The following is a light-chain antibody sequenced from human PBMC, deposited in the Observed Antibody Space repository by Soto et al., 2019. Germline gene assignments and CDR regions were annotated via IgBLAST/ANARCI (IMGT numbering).Light chain of an antibody. CDR3: MQALQAPLT. J-gene: IGKJ1*01. CDR1: QSLLHSNGYNY. Sequence: DIVMTQSPLSLPVTPGEPASISCRSSQSLLHSNGYNYLDWYLQKPGQSPQLLIYLGSNRSSGVPDRFSGSGSGTDFTLKISRVEAEDVGFYYCMQALQAPLTFGQGTQVEIK. CDR2: LGS. V-gene: IGKV2-28*01.